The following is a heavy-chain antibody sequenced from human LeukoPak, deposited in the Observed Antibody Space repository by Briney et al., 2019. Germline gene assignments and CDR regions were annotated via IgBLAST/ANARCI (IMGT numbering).Heavy chain of an antibody. Sequence: SETLSLTCTVSGGSISSGGYYWSWIRQHPGKGLEWIGYIYYSGSTYYNPSLKSRVTISVDTSKNQFSLKLSSVTAADTAVYYCARDVGNYYDSSGYSAFDYWGQGTLVTVSS. CDR2: IYYSGST. D-gene: IGHD3-22*01. J-gene: IGHJ4*02. CDR1: GGSISSGGYY. V-gene: IGHV4-31*03. CDR3: ARDVGNYYDSSGYSAFDY.